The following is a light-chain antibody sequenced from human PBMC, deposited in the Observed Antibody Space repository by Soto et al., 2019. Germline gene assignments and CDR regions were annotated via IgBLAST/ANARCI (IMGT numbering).Light chain of an antibody. J-gene: IGKJ4*01. V-gene: IGKV1-39*01. CDR1: QSISNY. Sequence: DIQMTQSPSSLSASVGDRVTITCRASQSISNYLNWYQQKPGKAPKLVIYTAIRLQSGVPSRFSGSGSGTDFTLTISSLQPEDSATYYCQQSYSTHALTFGGGTKVEIK. CDR2: TAI. CDR3: QQSYSTHALT.